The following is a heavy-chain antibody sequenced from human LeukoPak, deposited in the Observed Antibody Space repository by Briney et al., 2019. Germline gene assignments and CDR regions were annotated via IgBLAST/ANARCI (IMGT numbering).Heavy chain of an antibody. CDR3: ARGKTRMSIAPLRSRLEYYFDY. Sequence: PSETLSLTCAVYGRSFSGYSWSWILQPPGKGLEWIGEINPGGSTNYNPSLKSRVTISVDTSKNQFSLKLSSVTAADTAVYYCARGKTRMSIAPLRSRLEYYFDYWGQGSLVTVSS. CDR2: INPGGST. V-gene: IGHV4-34*01. CDR1: GRSFSGYS. J-gene: IGHJ4*02. D-gene: IGHD6-6*01.